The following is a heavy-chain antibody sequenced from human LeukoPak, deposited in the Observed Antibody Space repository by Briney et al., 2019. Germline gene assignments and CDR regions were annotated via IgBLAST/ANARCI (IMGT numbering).Heavy chain of an antibody. J-gene: IGHJ5*02. Sequence: ASVKVSCKASGYTFTSYDINWVRQATGQGLEWMGWMNPNSGNTGYAQKFQGRVTMTRNTSIRTAYMELSSMRSEDTAVYYCARATYGDFYNWFDPWGQGTLVTVSS. CDR3: ARATYGDFYNWFDP. V-gene: IGHV1-8*01. CDR1: GYTFTSYD. D-gene: IGHD4-17*01. CDR2: MNPNSGNT.